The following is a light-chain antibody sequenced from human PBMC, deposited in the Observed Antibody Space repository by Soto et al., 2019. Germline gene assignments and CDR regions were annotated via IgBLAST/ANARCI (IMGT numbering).Light chain of an antibody. V-gene: IGKV1-27*01. CDR2: AAS. CDR1: QGIRNY. Sequence: DIQMTQSPSALPASVGDRVTITCRASQGIRNYLAWYLQKPGKAPKLLIYAASTLQSGVPSRFSGSGSGTDFTLTISSLQPEDFATYYCQKYNSAPVPFGQGTKLEIK. CDR3: QKYNSAPVP. J-gene: IGKJ2*01.